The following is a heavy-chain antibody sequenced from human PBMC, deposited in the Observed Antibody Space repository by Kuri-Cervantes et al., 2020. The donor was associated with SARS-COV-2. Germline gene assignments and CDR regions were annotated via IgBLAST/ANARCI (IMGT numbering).Heavy chain of an antibody. Sequence: LRLSCIVSGGSISGGGYYWSWIRQHPGKGLEWIGYIYYSGTTYYNPSLKSRVTISVDTSKNQFSLKLSSVTAADTAVYYCARQMMSSITIFGVVITRNWFDPWGQGTLVTVSS. D-gene: IGHD3-3*01. CDR3: ARQMMSSITIFGVVITRNWFDP. CDR1: GGSISGGGYY. J-gene: IGHJ5*02. CDR2: IYYSGTT. V-gene: IGHV4-31*03.